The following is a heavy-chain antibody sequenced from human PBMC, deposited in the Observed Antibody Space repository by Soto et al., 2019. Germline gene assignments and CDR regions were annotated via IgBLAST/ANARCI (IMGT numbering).Heavy chain of an antibody. D-gene: IGHD3-3*01. CDR1: GFTFSSYA. CDR3: AKGFYYDFWSGSDY. J-gene: IGHJ4*02. Sequence: GGSLRLSCAASGFTFSSYAMSWVRQAPGKGLEWVSGISGSGGGTYYADSVKGRFTISRDNSKNTLYLQMNSLRAEDTAVYYCAKGFYYDFWSGSDYWGQGTLVTVSS. V-gene: IGHV3-23*01. CDR2: ISGSGGGT.